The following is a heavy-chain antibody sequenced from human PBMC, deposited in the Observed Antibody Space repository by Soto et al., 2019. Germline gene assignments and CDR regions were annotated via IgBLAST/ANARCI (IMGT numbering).Heavy chain of an antibody. J-gene: IGHJ4*02. CDR2: ISGSGSST. CDR3: AKTSETWLGELLKEYFFDY. Sequence: GGSLRLSCAASGFTFSTYAMSWVRQAPGKGLEWVSTISGSGSSTYYADSVKGRFTISRDNSKDTLYLQMNSLRAEDTAVYYCAKTSETWLGELLKEYFFDYWGQGALVTVSS. V-gene: IGHV3-23*01. CDR1: GFTFSTYA. D-gene: IGHD3-10*01.